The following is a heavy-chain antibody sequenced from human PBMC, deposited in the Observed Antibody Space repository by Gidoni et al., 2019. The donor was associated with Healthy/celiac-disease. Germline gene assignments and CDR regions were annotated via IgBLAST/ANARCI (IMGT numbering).Heavy chain of an antibody. V-gene: IGHV3-30-3*01. J-gene: IGHJ4*02. D-gene: IGHD6-13*01. CDR2: ISYDGSNK. Sequence: QVQLVESGGGVVQPGRSLRLSCAASGFTFSSYAMHWVRQAPGKGLEWVAVISYDGSNKYYADSVKGRFTISRDNSKNTLYLQMNSLRAEDTAVYYCAREPPLSSIATFDYWGQGTLVTVSS. CDR1: GFTFSSYA. CDR3: AREPPLSSIATFDY.